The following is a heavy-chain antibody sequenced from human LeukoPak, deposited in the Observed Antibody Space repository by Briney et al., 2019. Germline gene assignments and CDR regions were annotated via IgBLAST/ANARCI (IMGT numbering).Heavy chain of an antibody. CDR2: IRYDGSNK. Sequence: AGGSLRLSCAASGFTFSSYGMHWVRQAPGKGLEWVAFIRYDGSNKYYADSVKGRFTISRDNFKNTLYLQMNSLRSEDTAVYYCARVRLLIEYYYDSSGYDYDYWGQGTLVTVSS. CDR3: ARVRLLIEYYYDSSGYDYDY. V-gene: IGHV3-30*02. J-gene: IGHJ4*02. D-gene: IGHD3-22*01. CDR1: GFTFSSYG.